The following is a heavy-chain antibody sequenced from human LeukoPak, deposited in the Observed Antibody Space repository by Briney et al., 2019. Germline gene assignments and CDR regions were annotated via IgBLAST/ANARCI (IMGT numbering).Heavy chain of an antibody. CDR3: ARDYTGYFP. CDR2: IKTDGSEK. D-gene: IGHD3-9*01. Sequence: GGSLRLSCEASGFTFSSYWMSWVRQAPGKGLEWVANIKTDGSEKYYVDSVKGRYTISRDNAKNSLYLQMNSLRAEDTAVYYCARDYTGYFPWGQGTLVIVSS. V-gene: IGHV3-7*03. J-gene: IGHJ5*02. CDR1: GFTFSSYW.